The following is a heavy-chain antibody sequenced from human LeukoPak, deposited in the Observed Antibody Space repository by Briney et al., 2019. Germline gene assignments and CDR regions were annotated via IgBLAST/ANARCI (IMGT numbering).Heavy chain of an antibody. V-gene: IGHV4-39*07. D-gene: IGHD3-10*01. CDR2: IYYSGST. Sequence: SETLSLTCTVSGGSISSSSYYWGWIRQPPGKGLEWIGSIYYSGSTFYNPSLKSRVTISVDTSKNQFSLKLSSVTAADTAVYYCARRSYGSGRIYNWFDPWGQGTLVTVSS. CDR3: ARRSYGSGRIYNWFDP. J-gene: IGHJ5*02. CDR1: GGSISSSSYY.